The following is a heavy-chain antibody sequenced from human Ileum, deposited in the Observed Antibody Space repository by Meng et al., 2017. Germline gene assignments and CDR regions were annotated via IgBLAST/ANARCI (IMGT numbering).Heavy chain of an antibody. V-gene: IGHV4-61*01. CDR2: IYYSGSI. CDR1: GGSVSRGLYY. Sequence: LQEPGPGLVSPSATLSLTCPVSGGSVSRGLYYWSWIRQPPGKGLEWIGYIYYSGSINYNPSLKSRVTISVDTSKNQFSLNLSSVTAADTAVYYCARDSGWFDRWGQGTLVTVSS. J-gene: IGHJ5*02. CDR3: ARDSGWFDR.